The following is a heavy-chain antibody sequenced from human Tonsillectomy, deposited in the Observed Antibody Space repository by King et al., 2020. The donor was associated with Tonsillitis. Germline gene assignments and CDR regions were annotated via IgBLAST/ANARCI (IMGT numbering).Heavy chain of an antibody. D-gene: IGHD3-22*01. J-gene: IGHJ4*02. CDR2: IFDSGST. Sequence: VQLQESGPGLVKPSQTLSLTCTVSGGSISSGDYYWSWIRQHPGKGLEWIGYIFDSGSTYYNPSLKSRVTVSVDTSKNQFSLNLNSVTAADTAVYYCARVDSSGYYFYFDSWGQGTLVTVSS. CDR1: GGSISSGDYY. V-gene: IGHV4-31*03. CDR3: ARVDSSGYYFYFDS.